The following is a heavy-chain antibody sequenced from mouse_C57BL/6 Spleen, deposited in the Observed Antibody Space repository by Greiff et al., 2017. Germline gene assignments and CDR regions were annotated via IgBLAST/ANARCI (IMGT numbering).Heavy chain of an antibody. D-gene: IGHD3-2*02. Sequence: VQLQQSGAELVRPGASVKLSCTASGFNIKDYYMHWVKQRPEQGLEWIGRIDPEDGDTEYAPKFQGKATMTADTSSNTAYLQLSSLTSEDAAVYYCTTGTAQAHFDYWGQGTTLTVSS. CDR1: GFNIKDYY. CDR3: TTGTAQAHFDY. CDR2: IDPEDGDT. V-gene: IGHV14-1*01. J-gene: IGHJ2*01.